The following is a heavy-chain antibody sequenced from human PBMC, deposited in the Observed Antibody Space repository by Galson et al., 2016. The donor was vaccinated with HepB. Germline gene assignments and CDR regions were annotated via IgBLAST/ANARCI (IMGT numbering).Heavy chain of an antibody. J-gene: IGHJ5*02. CDR2: IYWDDEK. CDR1: GFSLTNGEVG. CDR3: VRTFRGPRRYAGMPVNRWFDA. Sequence: PALVKPTQTLTLTCTFSGFSLTNGEVGVGWIRQPPGKALEWLGLIYWDDEKHFRPSLRSRLSITKDSSRSQVVLTMTNMDPVDTATYYCVRTFRGPRRYAGMPVNRWFDAWGPGTLVSVSS. D-gene: IGHD3-16*01. V-gene: IGHV2-5*02.